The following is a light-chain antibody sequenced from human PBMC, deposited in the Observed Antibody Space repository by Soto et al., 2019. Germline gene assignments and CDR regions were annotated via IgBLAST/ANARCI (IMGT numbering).Light chain of an antibody. Sequence: DVQMTQSPSTLSASVGDRVTITCRASQSISSWLAWYQQKPGKAPKLLIYKASSLESGVPSRFSGSGSGTEFTLTISSLQPDDFATYYCQRYNSYSRTSGQGTKVEIK. CDR2: KAS. CDR1: QSISSW. V-gene: IGKV1-5*03. J-gene: IGKJ1*01. CDR3: QRYNSYSRT.